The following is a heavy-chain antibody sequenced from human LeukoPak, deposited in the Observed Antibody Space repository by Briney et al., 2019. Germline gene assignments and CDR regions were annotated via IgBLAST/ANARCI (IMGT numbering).Heavy chain of an antibody. CDR3: AREVRYYYDSSGSPYYYYGMDV. Sequence: GGSLRLSCVASGLTVSSYSMNWVRQAPGKGLEWVSYISSSSSTIYYADSVKGRFTISRDNAKNSLDLQMNSLRDEDTAVYYCAREVRYYYDSSGSPYYYYGMDVWGQGTTVTVSS. D-gene: IGHD3-22*01. CDR1: GLTVSSYS. V-gene: IGHV3-48*02. CDR2: ISSSSSTI. J-gene: IGHJ6*02.